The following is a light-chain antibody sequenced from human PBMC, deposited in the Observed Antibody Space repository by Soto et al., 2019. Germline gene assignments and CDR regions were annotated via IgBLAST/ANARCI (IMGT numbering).Light chain of an antibody. V-gene: IGLV2-14*01. J-gene: IGLJ1*01. CDR1: SSDVGGYNY. Sequence: QSVLTPTASVSGSPGQSITISCTGTSSDVGGYNYVSWYQQHPGKAPKLMIYDVSNRPSGVSNRFSGSKSGNTASLTISGLQAEDEADYYCSSYTSSSTRVFGTGTKVTVL. CDR3: SSYTSSSTRV. CDR2: DVS.